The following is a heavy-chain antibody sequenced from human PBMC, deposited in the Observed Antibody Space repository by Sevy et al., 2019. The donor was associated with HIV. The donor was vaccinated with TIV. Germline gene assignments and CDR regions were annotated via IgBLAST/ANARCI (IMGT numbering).Heavy chain of an antibody. CDR1: GDSISGSAYY. D-gene: IGHD3-3*01. J-gene: IGHJ5*02. CDR3: ARHQYYDLWTGYYRGGLIGFDH. CDR2: IYYKGGT. V-gene: IGHV4-39*01. Sequence: SETLSLTCTVSGDSISGSAYYWAWIRQPPGKGLEWIGSIYYKGGTNYSPSLKSRVIIFVDTSKNNFSLRMTSVTAADTAVYYCARHQYYDLWTGYYRGGLIGFDHWGQGIVVTVSS.